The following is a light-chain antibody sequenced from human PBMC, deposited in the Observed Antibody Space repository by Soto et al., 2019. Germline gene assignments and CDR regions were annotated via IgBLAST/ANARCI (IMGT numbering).Light chain of an antibody. CDR2: DAT. J-gene: IGKJ1*01. CDR1: QSITSW. CDR3: QQYNSNSQT. Sequence: GDRGTITCRASQSITSWLDWYQQKPGKAHKLLIYDATSLESGVSSRFSGSGSGTAFTLTISSLQPDEFVTYYCQQYNSNSQTFGQGTKVDI. V-gene: IGKV1-5*01.